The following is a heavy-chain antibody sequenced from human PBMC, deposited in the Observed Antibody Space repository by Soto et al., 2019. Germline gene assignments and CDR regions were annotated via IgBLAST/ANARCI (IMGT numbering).Heavy chain of an antibody. CDR2: IYYNGET. CDR1: GVSIRASSYY. V-gene: IGHV4-39*01. J-gene: IGHJ4*02. Sequence: PSETLSLTCTVSGVSIRASSYYWGWLRQPPGKGLEWIGTIYYNGETFYHPSLKSRITMSIHTSKNQFSLNMTSVTAADTAVYYCARHGSYWGQGTLVTVSS. CDR3: ARHGSY.